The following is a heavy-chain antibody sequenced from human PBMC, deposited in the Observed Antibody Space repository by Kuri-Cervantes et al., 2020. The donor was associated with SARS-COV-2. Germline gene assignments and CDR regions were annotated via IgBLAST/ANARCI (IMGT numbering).Heavy chain of an antibody. CDR2: ISYDGSNK. Sequence: GESLKISCVASGFTFRTYAVHWVRQPPGKGLEWVAVISYDGSNKYYADSVKGRFTISRDNSKNTLYLQMNSLRAEDTAVYYCARVRSRGSCYSKRGCLLDVWGKGTTVTVSS. D-gene: IGHD2-15*01. CDR3: ARVRSRGSCYSKRGCLLDV. CDR1: GFTFRTYA. J-gene: IGHJ6*04. V-gene: IGHV3-30*04.